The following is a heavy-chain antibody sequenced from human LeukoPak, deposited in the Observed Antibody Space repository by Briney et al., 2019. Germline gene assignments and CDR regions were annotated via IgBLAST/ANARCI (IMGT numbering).Heavy chain of an antibody. V-gene: IGHV1-69*05. CDR3: ARTAAPVGGTDYSDYFDY. Sequence: GSSVKVSCKASGGTFSSYAISWVRQAPGQGLEWMGGIIPIFGTANYAQKFQGRVTITTDESTSTAYMELSSLRSEDTAVYYCARTAAPVGGTDYSDYFDYWGQGTLVTVSS. CDR2: IIPIFGTA. J-gene: IGHJ4*02. CDR1: GGTFSSYA. D-gene: IGHD4-11*01.